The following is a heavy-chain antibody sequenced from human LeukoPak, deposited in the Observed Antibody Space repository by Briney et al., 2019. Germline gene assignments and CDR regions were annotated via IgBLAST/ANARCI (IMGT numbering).Heavy chain of an antibody. CDR1: GFTFDDYG. J-gene: IGHJ4*02. Sequence: PGGSLRLSCAASGFTFDDYGMSWVRQAPGRGLEWVSGINWNGGSTGYADSVKGRFTISRDNAKNPLYLQMNSLRAEDTALYYCARESTSGSYYVGSDYFDYWGQGTLVTVSS. V-gene: IGHV3-20*04. CDR3: ARESTSGSYYVGSDYFDY. D-gene: IGHD1-26*01. CDR2: INWNGGST.